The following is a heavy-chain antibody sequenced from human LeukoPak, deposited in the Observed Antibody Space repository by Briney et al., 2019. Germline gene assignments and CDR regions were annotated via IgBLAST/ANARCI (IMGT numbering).Heavy chain of an antibody. V-gene: IGHV4-31*03. CDR1: GDSVSSGAYY. Sequence: SQTLSLTCTVSGDSVSSGAYYWNWIRQHPGKGLEWLGYVYYSGGTYYNPSLKSRVAISIDTSRNQFSLKLSSVTAADTAVYYCARVSPPRGYYYDSSGTPQMVWGQGTLVTVSS. CDR2: VYYSGGT. D-gene: IGHD3-22*01. CDR3: ARVSPPRGYYYDSSGTPQMV. J-gene: IGHJ4*02.